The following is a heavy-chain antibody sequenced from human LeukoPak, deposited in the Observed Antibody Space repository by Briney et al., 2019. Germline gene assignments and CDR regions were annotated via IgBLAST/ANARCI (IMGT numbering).Heavy chain of an antibody. J-gene: IGHJ4*02. CDR2: INNDGRST. D-gene: IGHD2-15*01. CDR1: GFTFSFYW. V-gene: IGHV3-74*01. Sequence: PGGSLRLSCASPGFTFSFYWMLWVRQAPGKGLVWVSRINNDGRSTSYAGSVKGRFTISRDNAKNTLYLQMNSLRAEDTAVYYCARDNEYCTGGTCRLDYWGQGALVTVSS. CDR3: ARDNEYCTGGTCRLDY.